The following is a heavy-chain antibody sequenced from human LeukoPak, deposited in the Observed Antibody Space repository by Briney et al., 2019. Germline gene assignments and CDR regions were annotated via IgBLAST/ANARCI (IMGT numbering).Heavy chain of an antibody. D-gene: IGHD2-2*02. Sequence: SETLSLTCTVSGGSISSYYWSWIRQPAGKGLEWIGRIYTSGSTNYNPSLKSRGTMSGDTSKNQFSLKLSSVTAADTAVYYCARDGDIVVVPAAISGMYYYYGMDVWGQGTTVTVSS. CDR1: GGSISSYY. CDR3: ARDGDIVVVPAAISGMYYYYGMDV. V-gene: IGHV4-4*07. J-gene: IGHJ6*02. CDR2: IYTSGST.